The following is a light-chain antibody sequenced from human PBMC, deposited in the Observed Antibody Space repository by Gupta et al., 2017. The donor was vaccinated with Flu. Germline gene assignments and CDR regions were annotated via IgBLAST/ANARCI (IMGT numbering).Light chain of an antibody. CDR2: AAS. V-gene: IGKV1-39*01. CDR3: QQRDRSPRT. J-gene: IGKJ1*01. Sequence: PSSLSASVGDRVSISCRASQKISSSLNWYRQKPGKAPELLIYAASNLHSGVPSRFSGSGSGTDFTLTINRLQPEDFATYCCQQRDRSPRTFGQGTKVEIK. CDR1: QKISSS.